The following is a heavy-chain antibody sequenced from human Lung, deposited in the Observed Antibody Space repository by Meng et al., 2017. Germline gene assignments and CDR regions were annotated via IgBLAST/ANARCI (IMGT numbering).Heavy chain of an antibody. J-gene: IGHJ5*01. CDR1: GDSFSSNRAA. Sequence: QVQLQPSAPDQVKPPPLLSPPCASSGDSFSSNRAAWNWIRQSPSRGLEWLGRTYYRSKWYSDYATSVRSRITINADTSKNQFSLQLNSLTPEDTAVYYCTGVGHKNWFDSWGQGTLVTVSS. V-gene: IGHV6-1*01. D-gene: IGHD2-21*01. CDR2: TYYRSKWYS. CDR3: TGVGHKNWFDS.